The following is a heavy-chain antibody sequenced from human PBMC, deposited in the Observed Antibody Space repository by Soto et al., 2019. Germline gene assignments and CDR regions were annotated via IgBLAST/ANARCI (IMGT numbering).Heavy chain of an antibody. D-gene: IGHD3-16*01. J-gene: IGHJ6*02. Sequence: QVQLVQSGAEVKEPGSSVKVACQASGGAFSTYAISWVRQAPGQGLEWMGGVIPLFGTSNYLPKFQGRVSIGGDRATGAVFMGVSWLRFDDTAGDFCAGELKAGGHFGMDVWGQGTTVTVSS. CDR2: VIPLFGTS. V-gene: IGHV1-69*06. CDR1: GGAFSTYA. CDR3: AGELKAGGHFGMDV.